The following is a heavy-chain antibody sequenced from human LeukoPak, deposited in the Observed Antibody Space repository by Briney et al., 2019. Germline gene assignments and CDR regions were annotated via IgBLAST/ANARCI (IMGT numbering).Heavy chain of an antibody. CDR3: VSGPYPAAGTDHQFDY. V-gene: IGHV4-59*01. CDR1: GASISSYY. J-gene: IGHJ4*02. Sequence: SETLSLTYTVSGASISSYYWSWIRQPPGKGLEWIGYIYNRGSTKYNPSLKSRVTISVDTSKNQFFLKLSSVTAADTAVYYCVSGPYPAAGTDHQFDYWGQGTLVTVSS. CDR2: IYNRGST. D-gene: IGHD6-13*01.